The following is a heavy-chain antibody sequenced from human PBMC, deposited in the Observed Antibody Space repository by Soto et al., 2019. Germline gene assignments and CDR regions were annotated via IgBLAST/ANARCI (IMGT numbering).Heavy chain of an antibody. CDR3: ARGPSCGGDCYLFDY. Sequence: ASVKVSCKASGYTFTSYYIHWVRQAPGQGLQWVAMINPGGGRTKNAQMFQGRVTLTRDTPTGTVDMELSSLTSADTAVYYCARGPSCGGDCYLFDYWGQGSLVTVSS. D-gene: IGHD2-21*02. J-gene: IGHJ4*02. V-gene: IGHV1-46*01. CDR2: INPGGGRT. CDR1: GYTFTSYY.